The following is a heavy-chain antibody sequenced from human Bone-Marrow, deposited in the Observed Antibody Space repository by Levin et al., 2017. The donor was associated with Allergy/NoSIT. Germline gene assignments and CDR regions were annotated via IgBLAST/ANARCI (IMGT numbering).Heavy chain of an antibody. CDR1: GGSINSADW. D-gene: IGHD3-10*01. J-gene: IGHJ4*02. Sequence: SETLSLTCGVSGGSINSADWWSWVRQAPGKGLEWIGEIDQRGTTHYHPSLESRVTISMDKSKNQLSLLLTSVTAADTAVYYCARFGAPPLYGEYVLDSWGQGTLVSVSS. CDR3: ARFGAPPLYGEYVLDS. V-gene: IGHV4-4*02. CDR2: IDQRGTT.